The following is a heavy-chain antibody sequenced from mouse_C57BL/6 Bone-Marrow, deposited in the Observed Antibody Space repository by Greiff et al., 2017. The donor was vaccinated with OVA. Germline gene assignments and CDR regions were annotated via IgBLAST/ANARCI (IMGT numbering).Heavy chain of an antibody. CDR3: ARRGYGSSYEDFDY. Sequence: QVQLKQPGAELVRPGTSVKLSCKASGYTFTSYWMHWVKQRPGQGLEWIGVIDPSDSYTNYNQKFKGKATLTVDTSSSTAYMQLSSLTSEDSAVYYCARRGYGSSYEDFDYWGQGTTLTVSS. J-gene: IGHJ2*01. CDR1: GYTFTSYW. D-gene: IGHD1-1*01. CDR2: IDPSDSYT. V-gene: IGHV1-59*01.